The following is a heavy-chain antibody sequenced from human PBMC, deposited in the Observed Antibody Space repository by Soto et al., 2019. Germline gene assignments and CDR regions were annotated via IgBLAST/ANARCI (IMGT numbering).Heavy chain of an antibody. D-gene: IGHD5-12*01. CDR2: VHYTGRP. J-gene: IGHJ4*02. Sequence: SETLSLTCTVSGVSISRSSWSWSRQPPGKELEWIGYVHYTGRPTYSPSLRSRVTISVDTSKNQLFLKLNSATTADTAVYFCARGGYSGTDALDFWGQGIQVTVSS. CDR1: GVSISRSS. V-gene: IGHV4-59*13. CDR3: ARGGYSGTDALDF.